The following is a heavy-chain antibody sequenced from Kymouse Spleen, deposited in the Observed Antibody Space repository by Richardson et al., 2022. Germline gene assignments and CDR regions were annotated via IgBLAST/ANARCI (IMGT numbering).Heavy chain of an antibody. CDR2: IYYSGST. CDR1: GGSISSSSYY. Sequence: QLQLQESGPGLVKPSETLSLTCTVSGGSISSSSYYWGWIRQPPGKGLEWIGSIYYSGSTYYNPSLKSRVTISVDTSKNQFSLKLSSVTAADTAVYYCARHEGTGIFDYWGQGTLVTVSS. CDR3: ARHEGTGIFDY. J-gene: IGHJ4*02. D-gene: IGHD1-1*01,IGHD1-20*01,IGHD1-7*01. V-gene: IGHV4-39*01.